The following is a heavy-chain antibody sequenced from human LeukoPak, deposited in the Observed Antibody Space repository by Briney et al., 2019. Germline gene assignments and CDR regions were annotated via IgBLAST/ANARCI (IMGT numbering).Heavy chain of an antibody. J-gene: IGHJ5*02. CDR2: IDHSGST. D-gene: IGHD3-10*01. CDR1: GGSIISNNW. CDR3: VLVRGEVFDP. Sequence: SETLSLTCAVSGGSIISNNWWSWVRPPPGQGLEWIGEIDHSGSTNYRPSLKSRVTISVDKSKNQFSLKLISVTAADTAVYYCVLVRGEVFDPWGHGTLVTVSS. V-gene: IGHV4-4*02.